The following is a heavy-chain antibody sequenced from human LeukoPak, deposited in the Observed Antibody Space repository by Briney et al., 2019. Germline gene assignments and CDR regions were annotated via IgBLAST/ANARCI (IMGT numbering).Heavy chain of an antibody. Sequence: GGSLRLSCAASGFTFSSYSMNWVRQAPGKGLEWVSSISSSSSYIYYADSVKGRFTISRDNAKNSLYLQMNSLRAEDTAVYYCASARDDYNYYYWGQGTLVTVSS. V-gene: IGHV3-21*01. CDR1: GFTFSSYS. J-gene: IGHJ4*02. CDR3: ASARDDYNYYY. D-gene: IGHD5-24*01. CDR2: ISSSSSYI.